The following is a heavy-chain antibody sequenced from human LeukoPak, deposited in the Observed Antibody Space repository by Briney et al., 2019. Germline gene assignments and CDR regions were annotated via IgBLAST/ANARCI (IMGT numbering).Heavy chain of an antibody. Sequence: SETLSLTCTVSGGSISSSSYYWGWIRQPPGKGLEWIGSIYYSGSTYYNPSLKSRVTISVDTPKNQFSLKLSSVTAADTAVYYCARGSSGWYWGQGTLVTVSS. V-gene: IGHV4-39*07. CDR1: GGSISSSSYY. CDR2: IYYSGST. D-gene: IGHD6-19*01. CDR3: ARGSSGWY. J-gene: IGHJ4*02.